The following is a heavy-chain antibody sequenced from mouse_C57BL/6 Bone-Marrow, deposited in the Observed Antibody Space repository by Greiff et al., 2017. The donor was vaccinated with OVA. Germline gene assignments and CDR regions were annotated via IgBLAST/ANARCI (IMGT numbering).Heavy chain of an antibody. J-gene: IGHJ4*01. D-gene: IGHD2-5*01. Sequence: EVQLQQSGPELVKPGASVKISCKASGYSFTDYNMNWVKQSNGKSLEWIGVINPNYGTTSYNQKFKGKATLTVDQSSSTAYMQLNSLTSEDSAVYAGERVYSNYEGFYAMDYWGQGTSVTVSS. CDR1: GYSFTDYN. V-gene: IGHV1-39*01. CDR2: INPNYGTT. CDR3: ERVYSNYEGFYAMDY.